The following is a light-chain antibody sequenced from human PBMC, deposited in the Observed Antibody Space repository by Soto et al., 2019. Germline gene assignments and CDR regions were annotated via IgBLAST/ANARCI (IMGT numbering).Light chain of an antibody. V-gene: IGKV4-1*01. CDR1: QSVLYSSNNKNF. Sequence: DIVMTQSPDSLAVSLGERATINCKSSQSVLYSSNNKNFVAWYQQKPGQPPKLLIYWASTRESGGPDRFSRSGSGKEFTHTNSSLQAEDVAVYYCQQYYSPPPLPFGGGPKVGIK. CDR2: WAS. J-gene: IGKJ4*01. CDR3: QQYYSPPPLP.